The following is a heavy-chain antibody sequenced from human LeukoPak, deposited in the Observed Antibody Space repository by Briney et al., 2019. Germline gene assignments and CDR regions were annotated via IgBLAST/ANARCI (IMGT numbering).Heavy chain of an antibody. J-gene: IGHJ3*02. CDR3: TRDGGQRGNTAFDI. Sequence: PGGSLRLSCTASGLTLSDHIIDWVRQAPGKGLEWVGRSRRKSNTTEYAAFVKGRFTLSRDDSQNSLYLQMNSLETEDTAVYFCTRDGGQRGNTAFDIWGQGTMVTVSS. V-gene: IGHV3-72*01. CDR1: GLTLSDHI. CDR2: SRRKSNTT. D-gene: IGHD3-16*01.